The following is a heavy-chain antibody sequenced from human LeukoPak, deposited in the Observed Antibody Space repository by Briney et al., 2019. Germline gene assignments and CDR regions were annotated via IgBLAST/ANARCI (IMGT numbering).Heavy chain of an antibody. D-gene: IGHD1-26*01. Sequence: PSETLSLTCTVSGSSISTHYWSWIRQPPGKGLEWIGYIYYSGSTNYNPSLKSRVTISVDTSKNQFSLKLSSVTAADTAVYYCAGLVGATLLDYYYMDVWGKGTAVTVSS. V-gene: IGHV4-59*11. CDR3: AGLVGATLLDYYYMDV. CDR2: IYYSGST. CDR1: GSSISTHY. J-gene: IGHJ6*03.